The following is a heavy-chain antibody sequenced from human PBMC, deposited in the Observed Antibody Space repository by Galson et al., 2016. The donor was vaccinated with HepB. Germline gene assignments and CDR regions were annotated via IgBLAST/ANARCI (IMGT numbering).Heavy chain of an antibody. Sequence: SLRLSCAASRFTFSAYTMNWVRQPPGKGLEWVSSIGSSDKYRFYEDSVRGRFTIPRDNAEKSLYLQMNSLRAEDTAVYYCAREGDSGYDSFDYWGQGTLVTVSS. V-gene: IGHV3-21*01. CDR1: RFTFSAYT. J-gene: IGHJ4*02. CDR2: IGSSDKYR. D-gene: IGHD5-12*01. CDR3: AREGDSGYDSFDY.